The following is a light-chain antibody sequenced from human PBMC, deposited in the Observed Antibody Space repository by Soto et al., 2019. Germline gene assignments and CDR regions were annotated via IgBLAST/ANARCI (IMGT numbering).Light chain of an antibody. Sequence: QSVLTQSASVSGSPGQSITISCTGTSSDVGAYNYVSWYQQHPGKAPKLIIYDVSNRPPGVSNRFSGSKSGNTASLTISALQAEDEADYYCSSFTSSSTRVFGTGTKVTVL. CDR1: SSDVGAYNY. J-gene: IGLJ1*01. CDR2: DVS. V-gene: IGLV2-14*01. CDR3: SSFTSSSTRV.